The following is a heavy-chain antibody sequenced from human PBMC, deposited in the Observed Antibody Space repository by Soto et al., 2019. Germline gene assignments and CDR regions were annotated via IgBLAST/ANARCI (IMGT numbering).Heavy chain of an antibody. V-gene: IGHV1-46*01. Sequence: ASVKVSCKASGYTFTSYYMHWVRQAPGQGLEWMGIINPSGGSTSYAQKFQGRVTMTRDTSTSTVYMELSSLRSEDTAVYYCTRIGGGRGWFDPWCQGTLVTVSS. CDR2: INPSGGST. CDR1: GYTFTSYY. CDR3: TRIGGGRGWFDP. D-gene: IGHD2-15*01. J-gene: IGHJ5*02.